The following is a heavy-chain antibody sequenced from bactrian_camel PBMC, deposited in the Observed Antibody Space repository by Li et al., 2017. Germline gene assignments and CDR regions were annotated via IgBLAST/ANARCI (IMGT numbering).Heavy chain of an antibody. CDR1: RFPFSRYD. J-gene: IGHJ4*01. Sequence: HVQLVESGGGLVQPGGSLRLSCAASRFPFSRYDMNWVRQAPGKGLEWVSSIYSDGNNTNYADSVKGRFTISRDNAKNTVYLQMNSLKSEDTALYFCATGEGFDCSGAYCSLHYWGQGTQVTVS. CDR3: ATGEGFDCSGAYCSLHY. CDR2: IYSDGNNT. V-gene: IGHV3-2*01. D-gene: IGHD3*01.